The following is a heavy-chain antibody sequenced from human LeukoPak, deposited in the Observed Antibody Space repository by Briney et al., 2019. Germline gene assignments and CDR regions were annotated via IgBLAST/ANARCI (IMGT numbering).Heavy chain of an antibody. Sequence: QPGGSLRLSCAASGFTFTSYALSWVRQAPGKGLEWVSGISGTGDYTSYADSVKGRFAISRDNSKNTLYLQLNSLRAEDTAVYYCAREPGTTLLTRLYLWGQGTLVTVSS. CDR2: ISGTGDYT. J-gene: IGHJ4*02. CDR3: AREPGTTLLTRLYL. V-gene: IGHV3-23*01. CDR1: GFTFTSYA. D-gene: IGHD3-16*01.